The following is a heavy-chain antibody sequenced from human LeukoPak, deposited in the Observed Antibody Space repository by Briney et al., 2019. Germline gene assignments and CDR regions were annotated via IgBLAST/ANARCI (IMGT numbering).Heavy chain of an antibody. CDR1: GFTFSSYA. Sequence: QTGGSLRLSCAASGFTFSSYAMSWVRQAPGKGLEWVSAISGSGGSTYYADSVKGRLTISRDNSKNTLYLQMNSLRAEDTAVYYCAKVKNDILTGYYPYYFDYWGQGTLVTVSS. J-gene: IGHJ4*02. CDR2: ISGSGGST. D-gene: IGHD3-9*01. V-gene: IGHV3-23*01. CDR3: AKVKNDILTGYYPYYFDY.